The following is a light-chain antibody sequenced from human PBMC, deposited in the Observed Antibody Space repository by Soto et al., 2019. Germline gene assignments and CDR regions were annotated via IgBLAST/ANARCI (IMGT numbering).Light chain of an antibody. Sequence: EIVLTQSPATLSLSPGERATLSCMASQSVSSSYLAWYQQQPGQAPRLVSYGASSRATGIPDRFSGSGSGTEFTLTISRLEPEDFEVYYCQQYGSSPWTFGQGTKVDIK. V-gene: IGKV3-20*01. CDR1: QSVSSSY. CDR2: GAS. CDR3: QQYGSSPWT. J-gene: IGKJ1*01.